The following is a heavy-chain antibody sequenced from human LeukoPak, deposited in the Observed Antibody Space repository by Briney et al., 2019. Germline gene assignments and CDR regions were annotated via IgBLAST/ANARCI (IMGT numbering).Heavy chain of an antibody. D-gene: IGHD3-22*01. CDR1: GHTFTGYY. CDR3: ATNPIDSFYGMDV. V-gene: IGHV1-2*02. CDR2: INPDSGGT. J-gene: IGHJ6*02. Sequence: ASVKVSCKASGHTFTGYYMHWVRQAPGQGLEWMGWINPDSGGTNYVQKFQGRVTMTSDTSISTAYMELSRLRYDDTAVYHCATNPIDSFYGMDVWGQGTTVTVSS.